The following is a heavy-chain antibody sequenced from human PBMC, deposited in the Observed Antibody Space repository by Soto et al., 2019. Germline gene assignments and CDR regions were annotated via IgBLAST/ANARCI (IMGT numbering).Heavy chain of an antibody. Sequence: EVQLVESGGGLVQPGESLRLSCAASGFTFSYYWMHWVRQTPGKGLLWGSHIHNDGSRTTYADSVKGRFTISRDNARNTVYLHMNSLRDDDAAVYYCARGDRGAFDLWGQGTAVTVSS. CDR2: IHNDGSRT. CDR1: GFTFSYYW. J-gene: IGHJ3*01. V-gene: IGHV3-74*03. CDR3: ARGDRGAFDL. D-gene: IGHD1-26*01.